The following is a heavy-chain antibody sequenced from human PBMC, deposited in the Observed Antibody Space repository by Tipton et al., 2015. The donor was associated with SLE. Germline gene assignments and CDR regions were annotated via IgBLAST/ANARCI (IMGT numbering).Heavy chain of an antibody. CDR2: IYYSGST. D-gene: IGHD6-13*01. V-gene: IGHV4-59*01. CDR1: GFTFSNAW. CDR3: ARSVTGYSSSWSGGDYFDY. Sequence: LRLSCAASGFTFSNAWMSWVRQAPGKGLEWVGYIYYSGSTNYNPSLKSRVTISVDTSKNQFSLKLSSVTAADTAVYYCARSVTGYSSSWSGGDYFDYWGQGTLVTVSS. J-gene: IGHJ4*02.